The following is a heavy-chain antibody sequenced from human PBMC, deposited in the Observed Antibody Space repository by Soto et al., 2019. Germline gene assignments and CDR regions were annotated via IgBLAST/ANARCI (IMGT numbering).Heavy chain of an antibody. D-gene: IGHD3-10*01. J-gene: IGHJ6*04. CDR1: GFTFDDYG. Sequence: GGSLRLSCAASGFTFDDYGMSWVRQAPGKGLEWVSGINWNGGSTGYEDSVKGRFTISRENAKNSFYLQMNSLRAEDTAVYYCATPKVLYSYGWGSPYYTGMDFWGKGTTVTVSS. CDR2: INWNGGST. V-gene: IGHV3-20*04. CDR3: ATPKVLYSYGWGSPYYTGMDF.